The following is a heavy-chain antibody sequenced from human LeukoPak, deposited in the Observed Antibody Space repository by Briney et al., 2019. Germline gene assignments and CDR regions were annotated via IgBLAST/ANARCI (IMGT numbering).Heavy chain of an antibody. J-gene: IGHJ3*02. CDR3: ARVRAIWDAFDI. CDR1: GGSISSYY. D-gene: IGHD3-3*01. Sequence: SETLSLTCTVSGGSISSYYWSWIRQPPGKGLEWIGYIYYSGCTNYNPSLKSRVTISVDTSKNQFSLKLSSVTAADTAVYYCARVRAIWDAFDIWGQGTMVTVSS. V-gene: IGHV4-59*01. CDR2: IYYSGCT.